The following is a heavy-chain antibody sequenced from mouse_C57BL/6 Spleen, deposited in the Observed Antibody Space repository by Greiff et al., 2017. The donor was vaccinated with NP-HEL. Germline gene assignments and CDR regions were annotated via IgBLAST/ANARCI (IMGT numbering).Heavy chain of an antibody. V-gene: IGHV1-82*01. CDR1: GYAFSSSW. CDR2: IYPGDGDT. CDR3: AREGVDY. Sequence: GAGRVKPGASVKISCKASGYAFSSSWMNWVKQRPGKGLEWIGRIYPGDGDTNYNGKFKGKATLTADKSSSTAYMQLSSLTSEDSAVYFCAREGVDYWGQGTTLTVSS. J-gene: IGHJ2*01.